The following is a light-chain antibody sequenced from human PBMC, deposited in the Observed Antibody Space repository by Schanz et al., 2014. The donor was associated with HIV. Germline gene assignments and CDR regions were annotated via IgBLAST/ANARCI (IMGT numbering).Light chain of an antibody. CDR2: KSS. J-gene: IGKJ4*01. V-gene: IGKV1-5*03. CDR3: QQYNNWPLT. Sequence: DIQLTQSPSTLSASIGDRVIITCRASQSISTWLAWYQQKPGKAPNLLIYKSSTLESGVPSRFSGSGSGTEFTLTISSLQPDDFAVYYCQQYNNWPLTFGGGTKVEIK. CDR1: QSISTW.